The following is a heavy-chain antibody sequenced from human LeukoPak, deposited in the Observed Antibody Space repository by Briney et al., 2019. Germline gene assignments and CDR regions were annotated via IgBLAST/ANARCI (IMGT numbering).Heavy chain of an antibody. CDR3: ATAPYYDILTGHSYYFDY. CDR1: GYTFTGYY. J-gene: IGHJ4*02. D-gene: IGHD3-9*01. CDR2: INPNSGGT. V-gene: IGHV1-2*02. Sequence: ASVKVSCKASGYTFTGYYMHWVRQAPGQGLEWMGWINPNSGGTNYAQKFQGRVTMTRDTSISTAYMELSRLRSDDTAVYYCATAPYYDILTGHSYYFDYWGQGTLVTVSS.